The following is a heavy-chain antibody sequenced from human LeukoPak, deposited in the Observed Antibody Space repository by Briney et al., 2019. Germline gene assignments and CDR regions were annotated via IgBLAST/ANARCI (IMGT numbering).Heavy chain of an antibody. CDR1: GFTFSSYA. J-gene: IGHJ4*02. D-gene: IGHD3-10*01. Sequence: GGSLRLSCAASGFTFSSYAMHWVRQAPGKGLEWVAVISYDGSNKYYADSVKGRFTISRDNSKNTLYLQMNSLRAEDTAVYYCASITMVRGVMGSPFDYWGQGTLVTVSS. V-gene: IGHV3-30-3*01. CDR2: ISYDGSNK. CDR3: ASITMVRGVMGSPFDY.